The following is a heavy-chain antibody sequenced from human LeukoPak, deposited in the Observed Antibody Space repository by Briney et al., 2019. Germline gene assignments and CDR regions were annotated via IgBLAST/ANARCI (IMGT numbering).Heavy chain of an antibody. J-gene: IGHJ4*02. V-gene: IGHV4-59*08. CDR2: IYYSGST. CDR1: GGSISSYY. Sequence: SETLSLTCTVSGGSISSYYWSRIRQPPGKGLEWIGYIYYSGSTNYNPSLKSRVTISVDTSKNQFSLKLSSVTAADTAVYYCARHVSRSGPFDYWGRETLVTVSS. D-gene: IGHD3-10*01. CDR3: ARHVSRSGPFDY.